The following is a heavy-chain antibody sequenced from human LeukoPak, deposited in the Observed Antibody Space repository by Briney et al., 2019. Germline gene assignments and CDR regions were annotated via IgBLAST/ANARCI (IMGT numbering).Heavy chain of an antibody. J-gene: IGHJ4*02. V-gene: IGHV3-74*01. D-gene: IGHD2-2*01. CDR2: INTDASST. CDR1: GFTFSSYW. CDR3: AKWLGVVVVPAAMPFDY. Sequence: QTGGSLRLSCAASGFTFSSYWMHWVRQVPGKGLVWVSRINTDASSTSYADSVKGRFTISRDNSKNTLYLQMNSLRAEDTAVYYCAKWLGVVVVPAAMPFDYWGQGTLVTVSS.